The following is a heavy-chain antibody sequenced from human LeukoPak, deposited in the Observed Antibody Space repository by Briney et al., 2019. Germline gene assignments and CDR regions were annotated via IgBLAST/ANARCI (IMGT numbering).Heavy chain of an antibody. CDR1: GGSISNFY. CDR2: IHIRGST. CDR3: VRDGTGDSSGWHL. D-gene: IGHD6-19*01. J-gene: IGHJ4*02. Sequence: KPSEALSLPCPVSGGSISNFYWGWIRQPAGKGLEWIGSIHIRGSTDYSPSLKSRVSMSVDTSKNQFFLRLRSVTAADTAAYYCVRDGTGDSSGWHLWGQGTLVTVSS. V-gene: IGHV4-4*07.